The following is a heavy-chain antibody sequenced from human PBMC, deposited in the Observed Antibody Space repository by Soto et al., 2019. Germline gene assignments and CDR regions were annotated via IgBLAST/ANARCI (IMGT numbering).Heavy chain of an antibody. J-gene: IGHJ4*02. V-gene: IGHV1-18*01. CDR2: ISAYNGNT. CDR1: GYTFTSYG. D-gene: IGHD6-13*01. CDR3: ARELIGVAAAGYLAFDY. Sequence: ASVKVSCKASGYTFTSYGISWVRQAPGQGLEWMGWISAYNGNTNYAQKLQGRVTMTTDTSTSTAYMELRSLRSDDTAVYYCARELIGVAAAGYLAFDYWGQGTXVTVSS.